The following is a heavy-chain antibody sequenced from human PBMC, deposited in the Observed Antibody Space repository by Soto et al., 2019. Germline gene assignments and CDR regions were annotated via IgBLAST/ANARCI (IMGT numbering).Heavy chain of an antibody. CDR3: AREGDLLLWFGEPNYGMDV. D-gene: IGHD3-10*01. Sequence: PGGSLRLSCAASGFTFSDYYMSWIRQAPGKGLEWVSYISSSGSTIYYADSVKGRFTISRDNAKNSLYLQMNSLRAEDTAVYYCAREGDLLLWFGEPNYGMDVWGQGTTVTVSS. V-gene: IGHV3-11*01. CDR1: GFTFSDYY. J-gene: IGHJ6*02. CDR2: ISSSGSTI.